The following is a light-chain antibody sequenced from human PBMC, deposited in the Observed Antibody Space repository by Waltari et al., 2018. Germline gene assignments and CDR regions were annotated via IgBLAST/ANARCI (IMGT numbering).Light chain of an antibody. J-gene: IGKJ4*01. V-gene: IGKV1-17*01. CDR1: QDFNNH. CDR2: DVS. Sequence: DIQMTQSPSFLSASVGDRVTITCRASQDFNNHLNWYQQKPGKPPKRLIYDVSSLQSGVPSRFSGSGSGTVFTLTISSLQPEDFATYYCLQYNFAPLTFGGGTKVEIK. CDR3: LQYNFAPLT.